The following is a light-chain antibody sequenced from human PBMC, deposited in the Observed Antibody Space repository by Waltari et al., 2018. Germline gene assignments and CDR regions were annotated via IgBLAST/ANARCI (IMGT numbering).Light chain of an antibody. CDR1: QSITNW. J-gene: IGKJ1*01. Sequence: DIQMTQSPSTLSASEGDRVTITCRGSQSITNWLAWYQQKPGKAPKLLIYRASNLESGVPSRFSGSGSGTEFTLTISSLQPDDFATYYCQQYDNYWTFGQGTKVEIK. V-gene: IGKV1-5*03. CDR3: QQYDNYWT. CDR2: RAS.